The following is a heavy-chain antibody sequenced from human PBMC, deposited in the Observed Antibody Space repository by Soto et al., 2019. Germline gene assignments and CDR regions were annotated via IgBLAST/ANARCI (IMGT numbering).Heavy chain of an antibody. CDR2: IYYSGST. CDR3: ARDTRYYDCIGYYAYYYYGMDV. J-gene: IGHJ6*02. Sequence: SETLSLTCTVSGGSISSYYWSWIRQPPGKGLEWIGYIYYSGSTNYNPSLKSRVTISVDTSKNQFSLKLSSVTAADTAVYYCARDTRYYDCIGYYAYYYYGMDVWGQGTTVPVSS. CDR1: GGSISSYY. D-gene: IGHD3-22*01. V-gene: IGHV4-59*01.